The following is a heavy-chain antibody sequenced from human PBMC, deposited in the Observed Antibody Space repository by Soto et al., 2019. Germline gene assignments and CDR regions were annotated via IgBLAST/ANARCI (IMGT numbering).Heavy chain of an antibody. V-gene: IGHV4-59*01. CDR1: GGSISSYY. CDR2: IYYSGST. D-gene: IGHD3-10*01. Sequence: PSETLSLTCTVSGGSISSYYWSWIRQPPGKRLEWIGYIYYSGSTNYNPSLKSRVTISVDTSKNQFSLKLSSVTAADTAGYYCARAHSGSYYYRMDVWGQWTTVT. CDR3: ARAHSGSYYYRMDV. J-gene: IGHJ6*02.